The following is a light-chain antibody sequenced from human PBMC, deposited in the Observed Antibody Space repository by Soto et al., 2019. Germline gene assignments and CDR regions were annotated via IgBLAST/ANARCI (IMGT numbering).Light chain of an antibody. Sequence: EIVLTQSPGTLSLSPGARATLSCRASQSVSSSHLAWYQHKPGQAPRLLIYAASSRATGSPDRFSGGGSGTDCTITISRLEPEDCAVYDGQQYGTSPRTFGQGTKVDIK. CDR1: QSVSSSH. V-gene: IGKV3-20*01. CDR2: AAS. CDR3: QQYGTSPRT. J-gene: IGKJ1*01.